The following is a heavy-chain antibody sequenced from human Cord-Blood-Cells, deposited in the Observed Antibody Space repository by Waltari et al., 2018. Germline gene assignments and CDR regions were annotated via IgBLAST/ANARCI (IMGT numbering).Heavy chain of an antibody. D-gene: IGHD3-3*01. J-gene: IGHJ5*02. Sequence: QVQLVQSGAAVKKPGSSGKVSCKASGGTFSSGAIRWVRQAPGQGREWMGGSVPIFGKANYAQKFQCRVTITADECTSTAYMVLSSLRSEDTAVYYCARERTIFGVGGNWFDPWGQGTLVTVSS. CDR2: SVPIFGKA. V-gene: IGHV1-69*01. CDR3: ARERTIFGVGGNWFDP. CDR1: GGTFSSGA.